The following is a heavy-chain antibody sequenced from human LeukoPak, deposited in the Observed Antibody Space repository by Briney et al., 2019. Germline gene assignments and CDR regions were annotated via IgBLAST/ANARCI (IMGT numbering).Heavy chain of an antibody. CDR3: ARTSEGYYDSSGYYFYHRNFDY. D-gene: IGHD3-22*01. V-gene: IGHV3-21*01. J-gene: IGHJ4*02. CDR2: ISSSSSYI. Sequence: GGSLRLSCAASGFTVSSNYMNWVRQAPGKGLEWVSSISSSSSYIYYADSVKGRFTISRDNAKNSLYLQMNSLRAEDTAVYYCARTSEGYYDSSGYYFYHRNFDYWGQGTLVTVSS. CDR1: GFTVSSNY.